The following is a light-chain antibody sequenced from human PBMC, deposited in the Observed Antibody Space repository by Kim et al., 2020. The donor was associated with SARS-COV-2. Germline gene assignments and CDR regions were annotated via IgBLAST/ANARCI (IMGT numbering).Light chain of an antibody. CDR1: QSVSGSY. CDR3: QQYGSSPRT. Sequence: SPAERATLFCRASQSVSGSYLVWYQQKPGQAPRLLIYGASSRATGIPERFSVSGSGTDFTLTISRLEPEDFAVYYCQQYGSSPRTFGQRTKLEIK. V-gene: IGKV3-20*01. J-gene: IGKJ2*01. CDR2: GAS.